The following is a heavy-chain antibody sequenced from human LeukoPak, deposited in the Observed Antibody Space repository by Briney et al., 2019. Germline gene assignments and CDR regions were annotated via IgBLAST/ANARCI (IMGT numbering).Heavy chain of an antibody. J-gene: IGHJ6*04. V-gene: IGHV4-34*01. D-gene: IGHD3-10*01. CDR2: INHSGST. CDR1: GGSFSGYY. CDR3: ARRGATMVRGTKLDYYYGMDV. Sequence: PSETLSFTCAVYGGSFSGYYWSWIRQPPGKGLEWIGEINHSGSTNYNPSLKSRVTISVDTSKNQFSLKLSSVTAADTAVYYCARRGATMVRGTKLDYYYGMDVWGKGTTVTVSS.